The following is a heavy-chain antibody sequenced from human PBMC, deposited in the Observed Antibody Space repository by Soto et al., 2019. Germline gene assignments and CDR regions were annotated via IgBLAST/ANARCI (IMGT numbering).Heavy chain of an antibody. Sequence: EAPVKVSCKASGFPFTSSAVQWVRQAPGQGLEWMGWISAYNGNTNYAQKLQGRVTMTTDTSTSTAYMELRSLRSDDTAVYYCARDSRDLGVARRTLPTLNWGQGTLVTVSS. CDR3: ARDSRDLGVARRTLPTLN. CDR1: GFPFTSSA. CDR2: ISAYNGNT. V-gene: IGHV1-18*01. D-gene: IGHD4-4*01. J-gene: IGHJ4*02.